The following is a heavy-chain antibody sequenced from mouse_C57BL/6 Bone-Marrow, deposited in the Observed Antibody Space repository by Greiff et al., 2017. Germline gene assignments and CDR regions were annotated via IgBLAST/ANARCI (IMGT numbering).Heavy chain of an antibody. CDR3: ARCYDYDLYYFDY. V-gene: IGHV5-15*01. D-gene: IGHD2-4*01. CDR2: ISNLAYSI. J-gene: IGHJ2*01. Sequence: EVKLMESGGGLVQPGGSLKLSCAASGFTFSDYGMAWVRQAPRQGPEWVAFISNLAYSIYYADTVTGRFTISRENAKNTLYLEMSSLRSEDTAMYYCARCYDYDLYYFDYWGQGTTLTVSS. CDR1: GFTFSDYG.